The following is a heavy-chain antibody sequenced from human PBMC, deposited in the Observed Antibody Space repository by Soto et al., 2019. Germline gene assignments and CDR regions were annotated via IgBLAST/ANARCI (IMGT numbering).Heavy chain of an antibody. V-gene: IGHV4-39*01. D-gene: IGHD4-17*01. Sequence: PSETLSLTCTVSGGSISSSSYYWGWIRQPPGKGLEWIGSIYYSGSTYYNPSLKSRVTISVDTSKNQFSLKLSSVTAADTAVYYCARHTTVTTEAFDIWGQGTMVTVSS. J-gene: IGHJ3*02. CDR3: ARHTTVTTEAFDI. CDR2: IYYSGST. CDR1: GGSISSSSYY.